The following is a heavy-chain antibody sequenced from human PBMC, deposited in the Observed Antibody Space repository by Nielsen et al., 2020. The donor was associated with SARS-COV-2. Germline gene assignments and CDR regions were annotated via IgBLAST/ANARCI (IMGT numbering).Heavy chain of an antibody. CDR3: ARESSGYDHYKEGMDG. D-gene: IGHD5-12*01. Sequence: SETLSLTCTVSGGSISSGGYYWSWIRHHPGKGLEWIGYIYFSGRTCYNPSLKSRVTISVDTSKNQFSLSVRSVTAADTAVYYCARESSGYDHYKEGMDGGGKGTTVTVAS. J-gene: IGHJ6*04. V-gene: IGHV4-31*03. CDR2: IYFSGRT. CDR1: GGSISSGGYY.